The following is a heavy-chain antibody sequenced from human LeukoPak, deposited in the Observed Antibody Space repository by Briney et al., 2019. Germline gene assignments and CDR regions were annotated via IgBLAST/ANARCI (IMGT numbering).Heavy chain of an antibody. V-gene: IGHV4-4*07. J-gene: IGHJ5*02. D-gene: IGHD3-22*01. CDR1: GGSISFYY. Sequence: SETLSLTCTVSGGSISFYYWSWIRQPAGKGLERIGRIYTSGSTNYNPSLKSRVTISLDKSKNQFSLKLSSVTAADTAVYYCARGTYYDSTAYYWFDPWGQGTLVTVSS. CDR3: ARGTYYDSTAYYWFDP. CDR2: IYTSGST.